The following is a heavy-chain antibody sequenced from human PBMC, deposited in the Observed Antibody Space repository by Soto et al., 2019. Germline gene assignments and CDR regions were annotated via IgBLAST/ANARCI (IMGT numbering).Heavy chain of an antibody. CDR2: IYYSGST. V-gene: IGHV4-59*01. CDR3: AKDTDYCDSSGYRDAFDI. CDR1: GGSISSYY. Sequence: PSETLSLTCTVSGGSISSYYWSWIRQPPGKGLEWIGYIYYSGSTNYNPSLKSRVTISVETYKNQFSLKLSSVTAADTAVYYCAKDTDYCDSSGYRDAFDIWGQGTMVTVS. J-gene: IGHJ3*02. D-gene: IGHD3-22*01.